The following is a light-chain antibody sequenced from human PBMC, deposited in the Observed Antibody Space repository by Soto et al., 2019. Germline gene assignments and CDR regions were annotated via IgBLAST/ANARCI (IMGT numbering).Light chain of an antibody. CDR2: EVT. J-gene: IGLJ1*01. Sequence: QSVLPQPPSAYGSPGQSVTISCTGTSSDVDIYNYVSWYQQHPGKAPKLIIYEVTKRPSGVPDRFSGSKSGNTASLTVSGLQTEDEAEYYCSSYAGSNTLVFGTGTKVTVL. V-gene: IGLV2-8*01. CDR1: SSDVDIYNY. CDR3: SSYAGSNTLV.